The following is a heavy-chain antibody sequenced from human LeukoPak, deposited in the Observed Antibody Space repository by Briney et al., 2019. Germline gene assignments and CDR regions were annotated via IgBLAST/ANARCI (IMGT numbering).Heavy chain of an antibody. CDR3: ARDRLDSNYPSFDY. V-gene: IGHV1-46*01. J-gene: IGHJ4*02. Sequence: ASVKVSCKVSGYTLTELSMHWVRQAPGKGLEWMGIINPSGGSTSYAQKFQGRVTMTRDMSTSTVYMELSSLRSEDTAVYYCARDRLDSNYPSFDYWGQGTLVTVSS. D-gene: IGHD4-11*01. CDR1: GYTLTELS. CDR2: INPSGGST.